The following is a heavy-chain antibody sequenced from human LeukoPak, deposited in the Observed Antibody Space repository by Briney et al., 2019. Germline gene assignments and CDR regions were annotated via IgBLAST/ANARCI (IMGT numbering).Heavy chain of an antibody. Sequence: GASVKVSCKASGYTFTSYGISWVRQAPGQGLEWMGGIIPIFGTANYAQKFQGRVTITTDGSTSTAYMELSSLRSEDTAVYYCARDGYNSWFDPWGQGTLVTVSS. V-gene: IGHV1-69*05. CDR2: IIPIFGTA. J-gene: IGHJ5*02. CDR1: GYTFTSYG. CDR3: ARDGYNSWFDP. D-gene: IGHD5-24*01.